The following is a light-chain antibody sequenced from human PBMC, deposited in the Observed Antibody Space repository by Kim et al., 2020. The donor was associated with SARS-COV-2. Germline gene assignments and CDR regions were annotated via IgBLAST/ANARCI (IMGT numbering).Light chain of an antibody. Sequence: ASVGDRVTITCRASQSISSYLNWYQQKPGTAPKLLIYAASSLQSGVPSRFSGSGSGTDLTLTISSLEPEDFATYYCQQSYSTPWTFCQGTKVDIK. V-gene: IGKV1-39*01. CDR1: QSISSY. CDR3: QQSYSTPWT. CDR2: AAS. J-gene: IGKJ1*01.